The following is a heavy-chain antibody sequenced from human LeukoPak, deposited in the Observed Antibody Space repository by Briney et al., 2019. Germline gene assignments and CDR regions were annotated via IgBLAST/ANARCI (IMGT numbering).Heavy chain of an antibody. CDR1: GFTFSKYA. D-gene: IGHD3-16*01. Sequence: GGSLRLACAASGFTFSKYAMFWVRQAPGKGLEFVSAISSHGSSTYYANSLKGRFNISRDNSKNTLYLQMRSLRPEDTAVYYCAGPLKEGGYYYGMDVWGQGTTVTVSS. CDR3: AGPLKEGGYYYGMDV. CDR2: ISSHGSST. V-gene: IGHV3-64*01. J-gene: IGHJ6*02.